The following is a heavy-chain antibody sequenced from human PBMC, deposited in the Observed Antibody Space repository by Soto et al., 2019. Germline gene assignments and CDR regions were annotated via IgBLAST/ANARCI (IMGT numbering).Heavy chain of an antibody. CDR1: GGSISSSNW. J-gene: IGHJ4*02. V-gene: IGHV4-4*02. CDR2: IYHSGST. D-gene: IGHD3-10*01. Sequence: SETLSLTCAVSGGSISSSNWWSWVRQPPGKGPEWIGEIYHSGSTNYNPSLKSRVTISVDKSKNQFSLKLSSVTAADTAVYYCASYYGSGRPYFDYWGQGTLVTVSS. CDR3: ASYYGSGRPYFDY.